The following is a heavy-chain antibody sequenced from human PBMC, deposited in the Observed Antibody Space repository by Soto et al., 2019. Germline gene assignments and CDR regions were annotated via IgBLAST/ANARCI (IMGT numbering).Heavy chain of an antibody. V-gene: IGHV1-2*04. Sequence: ASVKVSCKASGYTFTGYYMHWVRQAPGQGLEWMGWINPNSGGTNYAQKFQGWVTMTRDTSISTAYMELSRLRSDDTAVYYCAREMATHYCMDFWDPGPTVTVS. J-gene: IGHJ6*02. CDR1: GYTFTGYY. CDR2: INPNSGGT. CDR3: AREMATHYCMDF.